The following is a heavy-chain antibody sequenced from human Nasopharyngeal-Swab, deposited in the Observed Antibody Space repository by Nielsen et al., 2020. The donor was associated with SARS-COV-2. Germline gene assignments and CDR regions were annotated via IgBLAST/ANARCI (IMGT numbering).Heavy chain of an antibody. Sequence: GGSLRLSCAASGFTFDDYAMHWVRQAPGKGLEWVSGISWNSGSIGYADSVKGRFTISRDNAKNSLYLQMNSLRAEDTALYYCAKAPTMVRGVPDYWSQGTLVTVSS. J-gene: IGHJ4*02. V-gene: IGHV3-9*01. CDR3: AKAPTMVRGVPDY. D-gene: IGHD3-10*01. CDR1: GFTFDDYA. CDR2: ISWNSGSI.